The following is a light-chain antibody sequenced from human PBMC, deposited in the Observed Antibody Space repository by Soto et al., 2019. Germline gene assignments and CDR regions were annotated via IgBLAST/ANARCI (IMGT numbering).Light chain of an antibody. CDR2: DAS. V-gene: IGKV1-5*01. Sequence: IQMTESPSTLSASVVDIFTISFRASQSISSWLAWYQQKPGKAPKLLIYDASSLESGVPSRFSGSGSGTEFTLTISSLQPDDFATYYCQQYNSYPLTFGGGTKVDIK. CDR3: QQYNSYPLT. J-gene: IGKJ4*01. CDR1: QSISSW.